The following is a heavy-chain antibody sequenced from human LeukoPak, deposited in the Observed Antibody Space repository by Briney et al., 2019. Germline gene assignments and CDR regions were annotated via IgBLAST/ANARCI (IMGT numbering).Heavy chain of an antibody. Sequence: PGGSLRLSCAASGFTFSSYWMSWVRQAPGKGLEWVANIKQDGSEEYYVDSVKGRFTISRDNAKNSLYLQMNSLRAEDTAVYYCASGGSDILTAPFDYWGQGTLVTVSS. CDR1: GFTFSSYW. CDR3: ASGGSDILTAPFDY. J-gene: IGHJ4*02. CDR2: IKQDGSEE. V-gene: IGHV3-7*01. D-gene: IGHD3-9*01.